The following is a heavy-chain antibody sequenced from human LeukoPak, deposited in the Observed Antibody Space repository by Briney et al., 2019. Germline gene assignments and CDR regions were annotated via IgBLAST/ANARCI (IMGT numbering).Heavy chain of an antibody. Sequence: GGSLRLSCAASGFTFSSYWMSWVRQAPGKGLEWVANIKQDGSEKYYVDSVKGRFTISRDNAKNSLYLQMNSLRAEDTAVYYCARGLDRIAAAGSSDYWGQGTLVTVSS. J-gene: IGHJ4*02. D-gene: IGHD6-13*01. CDR1: GFTFSSYW. CDR3: ARGLDRIAAAGSSDY. CDR2: IKQDGSEK. V-gene: IGHV3-7*03.